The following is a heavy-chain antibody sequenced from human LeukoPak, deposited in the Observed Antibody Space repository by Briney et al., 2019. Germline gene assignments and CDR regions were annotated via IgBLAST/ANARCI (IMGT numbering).Heavy chain of an antibody. CDR2: ISGVGGST. V-gene: IGHV3-43*02. CDR1: GFTFDDYA. J-gene: IGHJ4*02. Sequence: GGSLRLTCAASGFTFDDYAMHWVRQAPGKGLEWVSLISGVGGSTYYADSVKGRFTISRDNSKNSLYLQMNSLRTEDTALYYCAKDRAWNDALGGIDYWGQGTLVTVSS. CDR3: AKDRAWNDALGGIDY. D-gene: IGHD1-1*01.